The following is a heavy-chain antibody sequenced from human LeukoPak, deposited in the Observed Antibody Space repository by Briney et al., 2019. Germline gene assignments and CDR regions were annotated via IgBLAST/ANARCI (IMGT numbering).Heavy chain of an antibody. Sequence: SETLSLTCTVSGDSIGTYFWNWIRQSAGGGLEWIGHVYDGGRTNYNPSLKGRVTISVDTSRNLFSLRLSSVTAADTAIYYCARDFVETGVVGFDMWGQGTMVTVSS. J-gene: IGHJ3*02. CDR1: GDSIGTYF. V-gene: IGHV4-4*07. D-gene: IGHD2-8*02. CDR2: VYDGGRT. CDR3: ARDFVETGVVGFDM.